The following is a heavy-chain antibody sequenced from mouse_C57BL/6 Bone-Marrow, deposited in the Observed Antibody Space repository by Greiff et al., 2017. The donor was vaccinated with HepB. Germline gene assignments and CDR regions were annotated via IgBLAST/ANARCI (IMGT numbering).Heavy chain of an antibody. D-gene: IGHD1-1*01. V-gene: IGHV14-4*01. Sequence: VQLKQSGAELVRPGASVKLSCTASGFNIKDDYMHWVKQRPEQGLEWIGWIDPENGDTEYASKFQGKATITAYTSSNTAYLQLSSLTSEDTAVYYCTTGGSSYSDYWGQGTTLTVSS. CDR1: GFNIKDDY. J-gene: IGHJ2*01. CDR3: TTGGSSYSDY. CDR2: IDPENGDT.